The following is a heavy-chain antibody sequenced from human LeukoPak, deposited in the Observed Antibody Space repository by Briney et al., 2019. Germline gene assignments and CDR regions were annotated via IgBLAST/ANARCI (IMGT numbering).Heavy chain of an antibody. Sequence: SETLSLTCVVSSYSISSGYYWGWIRPPPGKGLEWIGIIYHSGSTYYNPSLKSRVTISVDTSKNQFSLRLNSVTAADTAVYYCARLDCSGGSCYSGTYYFDCWGQGTLVTVSS. CDR1: SYSISSGYY. J-gene: IGHJ4*02. CDR2: IYHSGST. CDR3: ARLDCSGGSCYSGTYYFDC. V-gene: IGHV4-38-2*01. D-gene: IGHD2-15*01.